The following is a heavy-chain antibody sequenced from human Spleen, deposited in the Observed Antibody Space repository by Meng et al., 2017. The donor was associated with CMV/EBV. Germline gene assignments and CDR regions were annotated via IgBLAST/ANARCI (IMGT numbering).Heavy chain of an antibody. CDR2: VHHSGTT. CDR1: GSVSFRNW. CDR3: ARVGVWGTYRYSIDS. J-gene: IGHJ4*02. V-gene: IGHV4-4*02. Sequence: GSVSFRNWWTWVRQPPGKGLEWIGEVHHSGTTNYNPSLKSRLTISVDKSKNQFSLSLNFVTAADTAMYYCARVGVWGTYRYSIDSWGPGVLVTVSS. D-gene: IGHD3-16*02.